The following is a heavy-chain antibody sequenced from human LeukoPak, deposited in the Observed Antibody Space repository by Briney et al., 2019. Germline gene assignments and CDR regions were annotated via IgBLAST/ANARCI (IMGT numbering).Heavy chain of an antibody. V-gene: IGHV3-30*02. D-gene: IGHD3-22*01. J-gene: IGHJ3*02. CDR1: GFTFSSYA. CDR3: AKKWSGDYDSSGINDAFDI. CDR2: IRYDGNNK. Sequence: GGSLRLSCAASGFTFSSYAMHWVRQAPGKGVEWVTFIRYDGNNKYYTDSVKGRFTISRDNSKNTLYLEMNSLRPEDTAVYYCAKKWSGDYDSSGINDAFDIWGQGTMVTVSS.